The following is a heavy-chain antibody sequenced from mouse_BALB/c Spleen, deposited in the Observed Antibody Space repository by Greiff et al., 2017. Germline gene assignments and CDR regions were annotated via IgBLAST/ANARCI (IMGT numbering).Heavy chain of an antibody. D-gene: IGHD2-4*01. Sequence: QVQLQESGAELVRPGVSVKISCKGSGYTFTDYAMHWVKQSHAKSLEWIGVISTYYGDASYNQKFKGKATMTVDKSSSTAYMELARLTSEDTAIYYCARGPLPMITTGYFDVWGAGSTVTVSS. CDR2: ISTYYGDA. CDR1: GYTFTDYA. V-gene: IGHV1S137*01. J-gene: IGHJ1*01. CDR3: ARGPLPMITTGYFDV.